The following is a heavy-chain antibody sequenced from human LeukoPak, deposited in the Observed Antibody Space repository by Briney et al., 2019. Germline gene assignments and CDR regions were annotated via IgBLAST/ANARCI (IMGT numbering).Heavy chain of an antibody. J-gene: IGHJ3*02. D-gene: IGHD1-26*01. V-gene: IGHV4-59*01. CDR2: IYYSGSS. Sequence: KPSETLSLTCTVSGGSISSYYWTWIRQPPGKGLEWIGYIYYSGSSNYNPSLKSRVTISVDTSKNQFSLKLSSVTAADTAVYYFARVGSYLVYYDAFDIWGQGTMVTVSS. CDR3: ARVGSYLVYYDAFDI. CDR1: GGSISSYY.